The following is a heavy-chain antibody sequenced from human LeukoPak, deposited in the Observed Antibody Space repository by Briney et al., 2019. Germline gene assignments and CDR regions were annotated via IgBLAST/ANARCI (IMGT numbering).Heavy chain of an antibody. CDR1: GFTLSPDG. Sequence: PGRCLRPSCAASGFTLSPDGIHWVRRATGKGMEWVSAIVVGGVTYYPASVQGGFTTSRENAKNSLYLQMNSLRAGDTAVYYCVRATSGFDLWGRGTLVTVSS. V-gene: IGHV3-13*04. CDR2: IVVGGVT. J-gene: IGHJ2*01. CDR3: VRATSGFDL. D-gene: IGHD1-26*01.